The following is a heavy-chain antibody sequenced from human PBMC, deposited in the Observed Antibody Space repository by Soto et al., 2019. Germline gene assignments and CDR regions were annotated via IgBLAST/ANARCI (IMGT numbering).Heavy chain of an antibody. J-gene: IGHJ4*02. V-gene: IGHV3-30-3*01. D-gene: IGHD6-13*01. CDR1: GFTFSSYA. Sequence: GGSLRLSCAASGFTFSSYAMHWVRQAPGKGLECVAVISYDGSNKYYADSVKGRFTISRDNSKNTLYLQMNSLRAEDTAVYYCARDRWIAAAGTLDYWGQGTLVTVYS. CDR2: ISYDGSNK. CDR3: ARDRWIAAAGTLDY.